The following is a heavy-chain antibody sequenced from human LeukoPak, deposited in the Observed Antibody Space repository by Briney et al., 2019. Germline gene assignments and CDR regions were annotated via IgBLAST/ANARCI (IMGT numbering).Heavy chain of an antibody. CDR1: GLTFSSYS. V-gene: IGHV3-48*01. Sequence: GGSLRLSCAASGLTFSSYSMNWVRQAPGKGLERVSYISSSSSTIYYADSVKGRFTISRDNAKNSLYLQMNSLRAEDTAVYYCARVSLWFGEYYMDVWGKGTTVTVSS. CDR3: ARVSLWFGEYYMDV. J-gene: IGHJ6*03. D-gene: IGHD3-10*01. CDR2: ISSSSSTI.